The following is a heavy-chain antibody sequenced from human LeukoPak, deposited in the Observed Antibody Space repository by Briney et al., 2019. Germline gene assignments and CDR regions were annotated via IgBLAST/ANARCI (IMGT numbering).Heavy chain of an antibody. J-gene: IGHJ3*02. D-gene: IGHD3-22*01. V-gene: IGHV4-38-2*02. Sequence: PSETLSLTCTVSGYSISSGYYWGWIRQPPGKGLEWIGSIYHSGSTYYNPSLKSRVTISVDTSKNQFSLKLSSVTAADTAVYYCARTYYYDSTWGLYGNGDAFDIWGQGTMVTVSS. CDR3: ARTYYYDSTWGLYGNGDAFDI. CDR1: GYSISSGYY. CDR2: IYHSGST.